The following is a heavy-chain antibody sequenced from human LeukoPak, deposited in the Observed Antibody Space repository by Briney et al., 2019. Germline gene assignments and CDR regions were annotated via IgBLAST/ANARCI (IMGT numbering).Heavy chain of an antibody. V-gene: IGHV3-23*01. D-gene: IGHD3-10*01. CDR3: AKVPYYYGSGSPDY. J-gene: IGHJ4*02. CDR2: ISGSGGST. Sequence: GGSLRLSCAASGFTFSTYAMSWVRQAPGKGLEWVSGISGSGGSTYYADSVKGRFTISRDNSKNTLYLQMNSLRAEDTAVYYCAKVPYYYGSGSPDYWGQGTLVTVSS. CDR1: GFTFSTYA.